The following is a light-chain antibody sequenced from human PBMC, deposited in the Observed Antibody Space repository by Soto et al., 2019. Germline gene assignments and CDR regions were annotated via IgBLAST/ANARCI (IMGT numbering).Light chain of an antibody. CDR2: GAS. CDR3: QQYLSSPIT. CDR1: QSVSTSL. Sequence: EIVLTQSPGTLSLSPGERATLSCRASQSVSTSLLAWHQQKPGQAPRLLIYGASTSATGIPDRFSGSGSGTDFTLTISRLEPEDFAVYYCQQYLSSPITFGQGTRLEIK. J-gene: IGKJ5*01. V-gene: IGKV3-20*01.